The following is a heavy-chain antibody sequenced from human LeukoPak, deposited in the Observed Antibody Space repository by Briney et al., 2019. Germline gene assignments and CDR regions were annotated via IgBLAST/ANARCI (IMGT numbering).Heavy chain of an antibody. J-gene: IGHJ6*03. D-gene: IGHD1-26*01. Sequence: GGSLRLSCAASGFTVSTKYMTWIRQAPRKGLEWVSVMYTLGNTNYADSVRGRFTISRDNSKNTLYLQMNSLRAEDTAVYYCAGYGGSYPYYMDVWGKGTTVTISS. V-gene: IGHV3-66*01. CDR3: AGYGGSYPYYMDV. CDR1: GFTVSTKY. CDR2: MYTLGNT.